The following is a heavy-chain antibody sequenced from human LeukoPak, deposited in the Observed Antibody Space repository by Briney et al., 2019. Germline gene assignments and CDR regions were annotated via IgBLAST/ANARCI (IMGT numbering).Heavy chain of an antibody. CDR3: APLSHLSGSYQFDY. CDR2: INPNSGGT. V-gene: IGHV1-2*02. CDR1: GYTFSAYY. J-gene: IGHJ4*02. Sequence: VASVKVSCKASGYTFSAYYIHWLRQAPGQGLEWMGWINPNSGGTNYAQKFQGRVTMTRDTSISTAYMELSRLRSDDTAVYYCAPLSHLSGSYQFDYWGQGTLVTVSS. D-gene: IGHD1-26*01.